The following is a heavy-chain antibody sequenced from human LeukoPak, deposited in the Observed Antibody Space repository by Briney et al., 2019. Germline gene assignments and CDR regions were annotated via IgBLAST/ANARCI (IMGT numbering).Heavy chain of an antibody. J-gene: IGHJ4*02. CDR2: ISGSGGST. CDR1: GFTFSSYA. Sequence: GGSLRLSCAASGFTFSSYAMSWVRQAPGKGLEWVSAISGSGGSTYYADSVKGRFTISRDNSKNSLYLQMNSLRAEDTAVYYCARLWVSSSPFDYWGQGTLVTVSS. V-gene: IGHV3-23*01. CDR3: ARLWVSSSPFDY. D-gene: IGHD6-6*01.